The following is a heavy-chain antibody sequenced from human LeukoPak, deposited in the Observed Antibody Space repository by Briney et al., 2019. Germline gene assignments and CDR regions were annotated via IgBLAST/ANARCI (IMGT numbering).Heavy chain of an antibody. CDR3: ARSYYDYVWGSYRYTSLDTYYFDY. CDR1: GGSISSSSYY. CDR2: IYYSGST. D-gene: IGHD3-16*02. J-gene: IGHJ4*02. V-gene: IGHV4-39*01. Sequence: SETLSLTCTVSGGSISSSSYYRGWIRQPPGKGLEWIGSIYYSGSTYYNPSLKSRVTISVDTSKNQFSLKLSSVTAADTAVYYCARSYYDYVWGSYRYTSLDTYYFDYWGQGTLVTVSS.